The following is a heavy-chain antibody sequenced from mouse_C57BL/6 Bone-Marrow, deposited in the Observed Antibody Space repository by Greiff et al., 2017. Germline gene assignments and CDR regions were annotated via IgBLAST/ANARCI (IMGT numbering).Heavy chain of an antibody. V-gene: IGHV5-9-1*02. CDR2: ISSGGDYT. Sequence: EVQGVESGAGLVKPGGSLKLSCAASGFTFSSYAMSWVRQTPEKRLEWVAYISSGGDYTYYDDTVKGRFTISIDNARNPLYLQLSSLTSEYTAMYYCTREDFCTLYCYFDVWGTGTTVTVAS. CDR1: GFTFSSYA. D-gene: IGHD5-1*01. J-gene: IGHJ1*03. CDR3: TREDFCTLYCYFDV.